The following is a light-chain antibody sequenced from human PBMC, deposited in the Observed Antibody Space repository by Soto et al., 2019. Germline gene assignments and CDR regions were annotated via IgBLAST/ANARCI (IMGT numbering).Light chain of an antibody. CDR1: QSVSSY. V-gene: IGKV3-11*01. CDR3: QQRSNWPLT. J-gene: IGKJ4*01. CDR2: DTS. Sequence: EIVLTQSPATLSLSPGERATLSCRASQSVSSYLAWYQQKPGQAPRLLIYDTSNRATGIPARFSGSGSGTDFTPTISSLEPEDFEVYYCQQRSNWPLTFGGGTKVDIK.